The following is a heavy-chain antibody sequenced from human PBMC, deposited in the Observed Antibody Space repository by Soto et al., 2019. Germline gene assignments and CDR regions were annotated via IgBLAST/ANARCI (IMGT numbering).Heavy chain of an antibody. CDR2: MNPNSGNT. D-gene: IGHD1-7*01. CDR3: ASLTGTTRYYYGMDV. J-gene: IGHJ6*02. Sequence: ASVKVSCKASGYTFTSYDINWLRQATGQGLEWMGWMNPNSGNTGYAQKFQGRVTMTRNTSISTAYMELSSLRSEDTAVYYCASLTGTTRYYYGMDVWGQGTTVTVSS. CDR1: GYTFTSYD. V-gene: IGHV1-8*01.